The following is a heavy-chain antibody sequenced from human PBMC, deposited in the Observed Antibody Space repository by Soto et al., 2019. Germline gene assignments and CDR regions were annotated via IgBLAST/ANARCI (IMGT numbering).Heavy chain of an antibody. CDR1: GFTFSSYA. J-gene: IGHJ5*02. D-gene: IGHD3-10*01. V-gene: IGHV3-30-3*01. CDR3: ASLTMVRGVITPQTPHNWFDP. CDR2: ISYDGSNK. Sequence: QVQLVESGGGVVQPGRSLRLSCAASGFTFSSYAMHWVRQAPGKGLEWVAVISYDGSNKYYADSVKGRFTISRDNSKNTLYLQMNSLRVEDTAVYYCASLTMVRGVITPQTPHNWFDPWGQGTLVTVSS.